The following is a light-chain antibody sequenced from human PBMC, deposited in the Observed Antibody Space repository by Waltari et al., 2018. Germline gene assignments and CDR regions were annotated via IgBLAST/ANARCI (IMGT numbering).Light chain of an antibody. V-gene: IGLV1-44*01. CDR2: ASY. CDR3: VSGDDTLNGFV. J-gene: IGLJ6*01. CDR1: GSNIGSNS. Sequence: QTVLTQAPSASGTPGQRVTISCFGSGSNIGSNSVNWYKQRPGAAPERLIYASYRRPADVPDRFSASKAGTSASLAINGRQGEDEADYYCVSGDDTLNGFVFGSGTKVTVL.